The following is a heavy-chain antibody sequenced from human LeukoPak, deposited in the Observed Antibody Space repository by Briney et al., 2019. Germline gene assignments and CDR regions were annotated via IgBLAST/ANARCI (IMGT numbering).Heavy chain of an antibody. J-gene: IGHJ6*02. D-gene: IGHD3-22*01. CDR3: ARGRSKWLFPYYYYGMDV. CDR1: GGSFSGYY. V-gene: IGHV4-34*01. CDR2: INHSGST. Sequence: PSETLSLTCAVYGGSFSGYYWSWIRQPPGKGLEWIGEINHSGSTDYNPSLKSRATISVDTSKNQFSLKLSSVTAADTAVYYCARGRSKWLFPYYYYGMDVWGQGTTVTVSS.